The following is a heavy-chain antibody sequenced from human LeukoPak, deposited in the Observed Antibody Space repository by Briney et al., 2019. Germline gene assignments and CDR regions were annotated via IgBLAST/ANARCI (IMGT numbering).Heavy chain of an antibody. V-gene: IGHV3-23*01. CDR3: AKKPRSGYYYIDE. Sequence: SGGSVRLSCVASGFTFSTVSMNWVRQAPGKGLEWVSAISGSGGSTYYADSVKGRFTISRDNSKNTLYLQMNSLRAEDTAVYCYAKKPRSGYYYIDEWGQGTLVTLSS. CDR2: ISGSGGST. D-gene: IGHD3-22*01. CDR1: GFTFSTVS. J-gene: IGHJ4*02.